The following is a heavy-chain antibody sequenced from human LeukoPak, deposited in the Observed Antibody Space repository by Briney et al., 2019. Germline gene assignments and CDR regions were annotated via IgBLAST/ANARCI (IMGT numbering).Heavy chain of an antibody. CDR3: ARVVRGTWSFDY. CDR2: IIPIFGTA. V-gene: IGHV1-69*01. CDR1: GGTFSSYA. Sequence: SVKVSCKASGGTFSSYAISWVRQAPGQGLEWMGGIIPIFGTANYAQKFQGRVTITADESTSTAYMELSSLRSEDTAVYYCARVVRGTWSFDYWGQGTLVTVSS. J-gene: IGHJ4*02. D-gene: IGHD3-10*01.